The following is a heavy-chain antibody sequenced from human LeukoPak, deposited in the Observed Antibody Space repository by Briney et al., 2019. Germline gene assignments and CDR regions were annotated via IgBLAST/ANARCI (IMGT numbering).Heavy chain of an antibody. V-gene: IGHV3-48*04. D-gene: IGHD3-16*01. J-gene: IGHJ4*02. Sequence: GGSLRLSCATSGFTFSSNAMNWVRQAPGKGLEWVSYISTSSDTIYYADSVRGRFTVSRDNAKNSLYLQINSLRAEDTAVYYCARRFGDWGRGTLVTVSS. CDR3: ARRFGD. CDR2: ISTSSDTI. CDR1: GFTFSSNA.